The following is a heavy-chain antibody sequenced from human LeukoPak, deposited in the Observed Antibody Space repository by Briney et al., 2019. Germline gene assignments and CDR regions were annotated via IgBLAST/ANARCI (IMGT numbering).Heavy chain of an antibody. CDR1: GFTFSSYS. CDR3: ARDQWGEWELLLGPYYYYYMDV. Sequence: GGSLRLSCAVSGFTFSSYSMNWVRQAPGKGLEWVSSISSSSSYIYYADSVKGRFTISRDNAKNSLYLQMNSLRAEDTAVYYCARDQWGEWELLLGPYYYYYMDVWGKGTTVTVSS. CDR2: ISSSSSYI. J-gene: IGHJ6*03. V-gene: IGHV3-21*01. D-gene: IGHD1-26*01.